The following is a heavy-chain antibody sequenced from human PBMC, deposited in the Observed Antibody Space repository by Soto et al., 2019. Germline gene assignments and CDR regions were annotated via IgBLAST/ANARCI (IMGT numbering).Heavy chain of an antibody. CDR3: ARWSAIVGGAEALDI. J-gene: IGHJ3*02. Sequence: QVQLVQSGAEVKKPGASVRVSCKTSGYTFINYGITWVRQAPGQGLEWMGWLSAYTGDTSSSEKPQDRFTMTTATSTNTVYMDLRSLRSDDTAVYYCARWSAIVGGAEALDIWGQGTMVIVPS. D-gene: IGHD1-26*01. CDR1: GYTFINYG. CDR2: LSAYTGDT. V-gene: IGHV1-18*01.